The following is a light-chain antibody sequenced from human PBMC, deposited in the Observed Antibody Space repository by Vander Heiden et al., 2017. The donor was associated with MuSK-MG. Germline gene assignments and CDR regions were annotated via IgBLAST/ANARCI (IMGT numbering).Light chain of an antibody. V-gene: IGKV1-13*02. CDR3: QQWNSDHRGFT. CDR2: DGS. J-gene: IGKJ3*01. CDR1: QDIDTG. Sequence: AIQLTQSPSSLSASEGDRVTITCQASQDIDTGLAWYKQKPGTPPKLLIFDGSTLERGVKSRFSGSRYGTNFTLTISSRQPEDFGTYYCQQWNSDHRGFTFGHGTKVDIK.